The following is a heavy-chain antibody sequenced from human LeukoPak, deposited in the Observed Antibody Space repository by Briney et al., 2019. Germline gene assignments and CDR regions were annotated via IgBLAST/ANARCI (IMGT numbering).Heavy chain of an antibody. CDR3: ARASPFDP. Sequence: PGRSLRLSCAASGFTFSSYAMHWVRQAPGKGLEWVAVISYDGSNKYYADSVKGRFTISRDNSKNTLYLQMNSLRAEDTAVYYCARASPFDPWGQGTLVTVSS. CDR1: GFTFSSYA. J-gene: IGHJ5*02. V-gene: IGHV3-30-3*01. CDR2: ISYDGSNK.